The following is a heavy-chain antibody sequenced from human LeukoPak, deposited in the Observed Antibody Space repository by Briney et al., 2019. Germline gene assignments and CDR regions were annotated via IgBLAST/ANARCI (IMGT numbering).Heavy chain of an antibody. J-gene: IGHJ3*02. CDR2: INPNSGGT. CDR3: ATAEDSSGRDAFDI. Sequence: ASVKVSCKASGGTFSSYAISWVRQAPGQGLEWMGWINPNSGGTNYAQKFQGWVTMTRDTSISTAYMELSSLRSEDTAVYYCATAEDSSGRDAFDIWGQGTMVTVSS. CDR1: GGTFSSYA. D-gene: IGHD6-19*01. V-gene: IGHV1-2*04.